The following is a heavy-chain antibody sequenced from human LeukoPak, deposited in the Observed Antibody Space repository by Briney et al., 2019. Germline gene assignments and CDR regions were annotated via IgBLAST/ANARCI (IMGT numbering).Heavy chain of an antibody. D-gene: IGHD2-15*01. CDR3: ARQRRYCSGGSCYSKYFDY. CDR2: IYYSGST. Sequence: SSETLSLTCTVSGGSISSYYWSWIRQPPGKGLEWIGYIYYSGSTNYNPSLKSRVTISVDTSKNQFSLKLSSVTAADTAVYYCARQRRYCSGGSCYSKYFDYWGQGTLVTVSS. V-gene: IGHV4-59*08. J-gene: IGHJ4*02. CDR1: GGSISSYY.